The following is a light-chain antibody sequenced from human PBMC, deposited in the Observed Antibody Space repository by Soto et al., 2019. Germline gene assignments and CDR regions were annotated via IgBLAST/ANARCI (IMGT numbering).Light chain of an antibody. CDR2: GVS. J-gene: IGKJ5*01. Sequence: ETVLTQSPGTLSLSPGERATLSCRASQTVTNNYLAWYQHKPGQAPRLLISGVSSRATGIPDRFSGSGSGTDFTLTISRLEPEDFALYYCQQYGNSPMTFGQGARLETK. CDR3: QQYGNSPMT. CDR1: QTVTNNY. V-gene: IGKV3-20*01.